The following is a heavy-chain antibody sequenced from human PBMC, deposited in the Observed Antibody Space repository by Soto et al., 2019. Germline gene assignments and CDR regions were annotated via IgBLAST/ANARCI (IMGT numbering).Heavy chain of an antibody. CDR3: ARERNLNYYDSSGFHSQWYFDL. D-gene: IGHD3-22*01. CDR1: AGSVSSDNYY. V-gene: IGHV4-61*01. J-gene: IGHJ2*01. Sequence: PSETLSLTCTVSAGSVSSDNYYWTWIRQPPGKGLEWIGYFFYGGSTSYNPSLKSRVTISVDASKDKVSLKLTSVTAADTAVYYCARERNLNYYDSSGFHSQWYFDLWGRGTLVTVSS. CDR2: FFYGGST.